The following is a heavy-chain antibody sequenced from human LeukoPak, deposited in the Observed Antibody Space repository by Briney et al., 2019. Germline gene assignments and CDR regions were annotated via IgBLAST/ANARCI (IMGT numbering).Heavy chain of an antibody. CDR3: ARGRGGRSGWYYYYYGMDV. Sequence: SETLSLTCAVYGGSFSGYYWSWIRQPPGKGLGWIGEINHSGSTNYNPSLKSRVTISVDTSKNQFSLKLSSVTAADTAVYYCARGRGGRSGWYYYYYGMDVWGQGTTVTVSS. D-gene: IGHD6-19*01. CDR1: GGSFSGYY. CDR2: INHSGST. J-gene: IGHJ6*02. V-gene: IGHV4-34*01.